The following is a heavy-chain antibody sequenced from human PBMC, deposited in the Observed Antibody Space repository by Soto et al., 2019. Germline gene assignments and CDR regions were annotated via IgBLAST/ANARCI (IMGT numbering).Heavy chain of an antibody. D-gene: IGHD6-13*01. CDR2: ISYDGSNK. J-gene: IGHJ1*01. Sequence: QVQLVESGGGVVQPGRSLRLSCAASGFTFSSYGMHWVRQAPGKGLEWVAVISYDGSNKYYADSVKGRFTISRDNSKNTLYLQMNCLRAEDTAVYYCAKGARQLGTEYFQPWGQGTLVTVSS. V-gene: IGHV3-30*18. CDR3: AKGARQLGTEYFQP. CDR1: GFTFSSYG.